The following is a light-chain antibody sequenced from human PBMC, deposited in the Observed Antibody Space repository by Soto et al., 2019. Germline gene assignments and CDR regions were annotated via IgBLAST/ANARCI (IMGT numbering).Light chain of an antibody. J-gene: IGKJ4*01. CDR3: QQFSSYPLT. Sequence: EFVLTQSPGTLSLSPGERATLSCRASQTVRNNYLAWYQQKPGQAPRLLIYDASSRATGIPDRFSGGGSGTDFTLTISRLEHEHFAVYYCQQFSSYPLTFGGGTKADIK. CDR1: QTVRNNY. V-gene: IGKV3-20*01. CDR2: DAS.